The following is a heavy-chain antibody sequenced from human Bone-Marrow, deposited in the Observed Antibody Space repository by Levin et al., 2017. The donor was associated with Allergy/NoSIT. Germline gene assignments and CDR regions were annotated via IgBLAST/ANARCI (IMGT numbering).Heavy chain of an antibody. CDR2: ISSSSSYI. CDR3: ARDHLCSGGSCYSNYYYYGMDV. D-gene: IGHD2-15*01. V-gene: IGHV3-21*01. CDR1: GFTFSSYS. Sequence: RPGGSLRLSCAASGFTFSSYSMNWVRQAPGKGLEWVSSISSSSSYIYYADSVKGRFTISRDNAKNSLYLQMNSLRAEDTAVYYCARDHLCSGGSCYSNYYYYGMDVWGQGTTVTVSS. J-gene: IGHJ6*02.